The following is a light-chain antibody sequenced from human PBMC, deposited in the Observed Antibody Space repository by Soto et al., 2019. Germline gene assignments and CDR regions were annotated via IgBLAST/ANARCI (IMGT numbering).Light chain of an antibody. J-gene: IGKJ2*01. CDR1: QSINTRY. CDR3: QQYDDSARYT. CDR2: ATS. Sequence: EIVLTQSPGTLSLSPGERATLSCRASQSINTRYSAWYQQKPGQPPRLLIYATSSRAPGIPDRFSSSGSGTDFTLTISRLEPEDFAVYYCQQYDDSARYTFGQGTNLDIK. V-gene: IGKV3-20*01.